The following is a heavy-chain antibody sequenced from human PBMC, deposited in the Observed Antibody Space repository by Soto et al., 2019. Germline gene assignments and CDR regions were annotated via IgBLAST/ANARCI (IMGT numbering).Heavy chain of an antibody. CDR3: AMTARYYYDSSGRGGVYYYGMDV. V-gene: IGHV4-59*01. CDR2: IYYSGST. Sequence: PSETLSLTCTVSGVSISSYYWSWIRKNTGKGLEWIGYIYYSGSTNYNPSLKSRVTISVDTSKNQFSLELSSVTAADTAVYYCAMTARYYYDSSGRGGVYYYGMDVWGQGTTVTVSS. CDR1: GVSISSYY. D-gene: IGHD3-22*01. J-gene: IGHJ6*02.